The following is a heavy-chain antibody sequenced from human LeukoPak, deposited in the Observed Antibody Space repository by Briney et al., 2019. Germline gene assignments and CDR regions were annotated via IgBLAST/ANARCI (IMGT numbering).Heavy chain of an antibody. J-gene: IGHJ6*02. Sequence: HPGGSLRLSCAASGFTFSSYAMSWVRQAPGKGLEWVSAISGSGGSTYYADSVKGRFTISRDNSKNTLYLQMNSLRAEDTAVYYCAKDATYGYYYYYGMDVWGQGTTVTVSS. CDR1: GFTFSSYA. V-gene: IGHV3-23*01. D-gene: IGHD4/OR15-4a*01. CDR2: ISGSGGST. CDR3: AKDATYGYYYYYGMDV.